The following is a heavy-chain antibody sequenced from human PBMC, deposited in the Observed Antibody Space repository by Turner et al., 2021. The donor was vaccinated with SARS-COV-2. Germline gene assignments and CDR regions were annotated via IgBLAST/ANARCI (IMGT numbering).Heavy chain of an antibody. Sequence: QVQLVEFGGGVVQPGRSLRLSCAASGFTFSRYGMHWVRQAPGKGLEWVAVIWYDGSNKYYADSVKGRFTISRDNSKNTLYLQMNSLRAEDTAVYYCAKAGFGYSSGWGYFDYWGQGTLVTVSS. CDR3: AKAGFGYSSGWGYFDY. V-gene: IGHV3-33*06. D-gene: IGHD6-19*01. CDR1: GFTFSRYG. J-gene: IGHJ4*02. CDR2: IWYDGSNK.